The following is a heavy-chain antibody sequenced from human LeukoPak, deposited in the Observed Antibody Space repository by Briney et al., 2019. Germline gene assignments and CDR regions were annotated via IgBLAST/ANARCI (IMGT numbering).Heavy chain of an antibody. CDR1: GFTFSSYA. D-gene: IGHD6-19*01. Sequence: QPGGSLRLSCAASGFTFSSYAMHWVRQAPGKGLEWVAVISYDGSNKYYADSVKGRFTISRDNSKNTLYLQMNSLRAEDTAVYYCAKDTSSGWVGYFDYWGQGTLVTVSS. J-gene: IGHJ4*02. CDR3: AKDTSSGWVGYFDY. V-gene: IGHV3-30*04. CDR2: ISYDGSNK.